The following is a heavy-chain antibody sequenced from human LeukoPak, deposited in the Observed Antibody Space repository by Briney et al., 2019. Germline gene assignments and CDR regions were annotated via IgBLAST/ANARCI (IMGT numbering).Heavy chain of an antibody. V-gene: IGHV3-11*01. CDR2: ISSSGSTI. CDR1: GFTFSDYY. Sequence: PGGSLRLSCAASGFTFSDYYMSWIRQAPGKGLEWVSYISSSGSTIYYADSVKGRFTISRDNAKNSLYLQMNSLRAEDTAVYYCARHMTTVTPFFDYWGQGTLVTVSS. CDR3: ARHMTTVTPFFDY. D-gene: IGHD4-17*01. J-gene: IGHJ4*02.